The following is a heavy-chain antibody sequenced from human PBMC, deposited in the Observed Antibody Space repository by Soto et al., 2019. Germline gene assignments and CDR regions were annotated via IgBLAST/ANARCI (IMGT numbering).Heavy chain of an antibody. CDR2: INYSGNT. CDR3: ARDDSSPSDRYYYYGMDV. Sequence: PSETLSLTCTVSGGSVSSGSYYWSWIRQPPGKGLEWIGYINYSGNTNYNPSLKSRVTISADTSKNQLSLKVSSVTAADTAVYYCARDDSSPSDRYYYYGMDVWGQGTTVTVSS. CDR1: GGSVSSGSYY. V-gene: IGHV4-61*01. D-gene: IGHD6-6*01. J-gene: IGHJ6*02.